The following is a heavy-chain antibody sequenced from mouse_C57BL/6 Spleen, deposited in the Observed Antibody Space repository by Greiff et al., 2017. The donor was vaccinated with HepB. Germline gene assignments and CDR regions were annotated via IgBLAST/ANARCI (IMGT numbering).Heavy chain of an antibody. CDR1: GFTFSDYY. CDR2: INYDGSST. Sequence: DVKLVESEGGLVQPGSSMKLSCTASGFTFSDYYMAWVRQVPEKGLEWVANINYDGSSTYYLDSLKSRFIISRDNAKNILYLQMSSLKSEDTATYYCARDLTGPYYAMDYWGQGTSVTVSS. CDR3: ARDLTGPYYAMDY. D-gene: IGHD4-1*01. J-gene: IGHJ4*01. V-gene: IGHV5-16*01.